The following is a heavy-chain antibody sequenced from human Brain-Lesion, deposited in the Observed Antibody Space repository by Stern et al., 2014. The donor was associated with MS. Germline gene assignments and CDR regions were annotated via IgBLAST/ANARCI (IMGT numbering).Heavy chain of an antibody. V-gene: IGHV1-2*02. CDR1: GYIFTGYY. J-gene: IGHJ6*02. Sequence: MQLVESGAEVKKPGASVKVSCKTSGYIFTGYYIHWVRQAPGQGLEWMAWINPNTGGKKYAQEFQGRVTMSRDTSISTAYVELSSLTSDDTAVYYCARDQRGITIFGVVTDYYYLGMDVWGQGTTVTVSS. CDR2: INPNTGGK. CDR3: ARDQRGITIFGVVTDYYYLGMDV. D-gene: IGHD3-3*01.